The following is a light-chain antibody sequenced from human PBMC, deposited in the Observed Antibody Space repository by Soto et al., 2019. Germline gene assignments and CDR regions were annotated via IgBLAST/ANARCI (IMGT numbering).Light chain of an antibody. Sequence: DFQMTQSPSTLSASVGDRVTITCRASQNINNWVAWYQQKPGKAPKFLIYDASTLQRGVPSRFSGSGFGTEFSLTISSLQPDDFGSYYCQHTRTFGQGNKGEIK. V-gene: IGKV1-5*01. J-gene: IGKJ1*01. CDR1: QNINNW. CDR2: DAS. CDR3: QHTRT.